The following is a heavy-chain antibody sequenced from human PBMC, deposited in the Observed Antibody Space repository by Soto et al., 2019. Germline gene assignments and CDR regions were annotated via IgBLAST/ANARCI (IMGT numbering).Heavy chain of an antibody. CDR1: GDSLTSYA. V-gene: IGHV1-69*01. Sequence: PARLCCKASGDSLTSYAISWARQAHGQGLEWMGGIIPNFGTANYAQKLQGRVTITADESTSTAYMELSSLRSEDTAVYYCARGIVGGASLDYWVQGTLVTVSS. CDR2: IIPNFGTA. J-gene: IGHJ4*02. D-gene: IGHD1-26*01. CDR3: ARGIVGGASLDY.